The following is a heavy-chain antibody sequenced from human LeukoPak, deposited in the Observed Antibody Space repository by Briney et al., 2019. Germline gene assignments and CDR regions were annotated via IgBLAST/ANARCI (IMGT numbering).Heavy chain of an antibody. V-gene: IGHV4-38-2*02. D-gene: IGHD1-26*01. J-gene: IGHJ5*02. CDR3: ARAPTIKYSGSFNWFDP. CDR2: INRSGST. Sequence: SETLSLTCTVSGYSISSGYYWGWIRQPPGKGLEWIGSINRSGSTYYNPSLKRRITISVDTSKNQFSLKLSSVTAADAAVYYCARAPTIKYSGSFNWFDPWGQGTLVTVSS. CDR1: GYSISSGYY.